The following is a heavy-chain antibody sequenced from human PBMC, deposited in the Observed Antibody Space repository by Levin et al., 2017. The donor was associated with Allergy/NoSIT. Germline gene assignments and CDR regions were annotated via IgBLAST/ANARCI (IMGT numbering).Heavy chain of an antibody. D-gene: IGHD3-10*01. Sequence: SETLSLTCTVSGGSISSYYWSWIRQPPGKGLEWIGYIYYSGSTNYNPSLKSRVTISVDTSKNQSSLKLSSVTAADTAVYYCARLLYGSGSYYNDDWGQGSLVTVSS. CDR1: GGSISSYY. J-gene: IGHJ4*02. V-gene: IGHV4-59*08. CDR2: IYYSGST. CDR3: ARLLYGSGSYYNDD.